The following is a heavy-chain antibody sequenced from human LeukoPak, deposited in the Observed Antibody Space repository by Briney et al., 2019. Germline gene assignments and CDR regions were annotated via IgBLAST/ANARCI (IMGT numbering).Heavy chain of an antibody. V-gene: IGHV4-38-2*02. D-gene: IGHD6-19*01. CDR1: GYSISSGYY. CDR3: ARDEAG. Sequence: TSETLSLTCAVSGYSISSGYYWGWIRQPPGKGLEWIGIIYHSGSTYYNPSLKSRATISVDTSKNQFSLKLSSVTAADTAVYHCARDEAGWGQGTLVTVSS. J-gene: IGHJ4*02. CDR2: IYHSGST.